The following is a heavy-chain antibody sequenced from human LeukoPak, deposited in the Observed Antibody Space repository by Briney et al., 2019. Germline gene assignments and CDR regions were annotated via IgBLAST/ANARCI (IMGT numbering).Heavy chain of an antibody. CDR1: GGTFSSYA. Sequence: ASVKVSCKASGGTFSSYAISWVRQATAQGIEWMGWIIPIFGTANYAQKFQGRVTVTTDESTSTAYMELSSLRSEDTAVYYCARAAPHYYFDYWGQGTLVTVSS. J-gene: IGHJ4*02. CDR3: ARAAPHYYFDY. CDR2: IIPIFGTA. V-gene: IGHV1-69*05.